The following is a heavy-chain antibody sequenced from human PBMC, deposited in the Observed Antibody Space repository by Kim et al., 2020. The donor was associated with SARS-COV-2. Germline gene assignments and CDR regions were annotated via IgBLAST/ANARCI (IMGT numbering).Heavy chain of an antibody. CDR3: AKGEYSGYDFYYYYGMDV. CDR2: ISGSGGST. V-gene: IGHV3-23*01. CDR1: GFTFSSYA. J-gene: IGHJ6*02. D-gene: IGHD5-12*01. Sequence: GGSLRLSCAASGFTFSSYAMSWVRQAPGKGLEWVSAISGSGGSTYYADSVKGRFTISRDNSKNTLYLQMNSLRAEDTAVYYCAKGEYSGYDFYYYYGMDVWGQGTTVTVSS.